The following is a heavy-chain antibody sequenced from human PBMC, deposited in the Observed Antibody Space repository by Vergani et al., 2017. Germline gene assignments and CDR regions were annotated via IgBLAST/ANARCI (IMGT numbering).Heavy chain of an antibody. CDR3: ARARSVVGPAAPSEPNWFDP. Sequence: QVQLQESGPGLVKPSETLSLTCTVSGGSISSYYWSWIRQPPGKGLEWIGYIYYSGSTNYNPSLKSRVTISVDTSKNQFSLKLSSVTAADTAVYYCARARSVVGPAAPSEPNWFDPWGQGTLVTVSS. D-gene: IGHD2-2*01. CDR1: GGSISSYY. CDR2: IYYSGST. V-gene: IGHV4-59*01. J-gene: IGHJ5*02.